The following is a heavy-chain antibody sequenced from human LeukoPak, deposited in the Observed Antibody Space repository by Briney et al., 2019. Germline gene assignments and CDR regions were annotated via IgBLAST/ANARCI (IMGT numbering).Heavy chain of an antibody. Sequence: PGGSLRLSCAASGFTFSDYWMHRVRQTPEKGQVWVSRINSDGSSTIYADSVKGRFTISRDNAQNALYLQMNSLRAEDTAVYYCAGNLYTRFGDCWGQGALVTVSS. D-gene: IGHD2-2*01. V-gene: IGHV3-74*01. CDR1: GFTFSDYW. J-gene: IGHJ4*02. CDR2: INSDGSST. CDR3: AGNLYTRFGDC.